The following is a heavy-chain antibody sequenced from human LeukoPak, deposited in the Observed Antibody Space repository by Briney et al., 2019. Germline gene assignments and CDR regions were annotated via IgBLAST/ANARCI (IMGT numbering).Heavy chain of an antibody. CDR1: GFTFDDYA. J-gene: IGHJ4*02. CDR2: ISWNSGSI. CDR3: AKDLGYSYGPFDY. D-gene: IGHD5-18*01. V-gene: IGHV3-9*01. Sequence: PGRSLRLSCAASGFTFDDYAMHWVRQAPGKGLEWVSGISWNSGSIGYADSVKGRFTISRDNAKNSLYLQMNSLRAEDTALYYCAKDLGYSYGPFDYWGQGTLVTVSS.